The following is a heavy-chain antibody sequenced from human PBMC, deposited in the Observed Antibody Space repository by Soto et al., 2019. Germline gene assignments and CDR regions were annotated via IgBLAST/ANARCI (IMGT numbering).Heavy chain of an antibody. CDR2: ISYDGSNK. D-gene: IGHD3-9*01. J-gene: IGHJ5*02. CDR1: GFTFSSYG. Sequence: QPGGSLRLSCAASGFTFSSYGMHWVRQAPGKGLEWVAVISYDGSNKYYADSVKGRFTISRDNSKNTLYLQMNSLRAEDTAVYYCAKLGVILTGQNWFDPWGQGTLGTVS. V-gene: IGHV3-30*18. CDR3: AKLGVILTGQNWFDP.